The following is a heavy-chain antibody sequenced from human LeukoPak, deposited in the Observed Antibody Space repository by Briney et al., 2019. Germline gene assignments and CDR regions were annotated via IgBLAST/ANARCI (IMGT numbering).Heavy chain of an antibody. J-gene: IGHJ4*02. CDR1: GFTFSSYS. CDR3: ARDGGSSSGWYPGY. CDR2: ISTSSSYI. Sequence: GGSLRLSCAASGFTFSSYSMNWVRQAPGKGLEWVSSISTSSSYIYYADSVKGRFTISRGNAKNSLYLQMNSLRADDTAVYYRARDGGSSSGWYPGYWGQGTLVTVSS. D-gene: IGHD6-19*01. V-gene: IGHV3-21*01.